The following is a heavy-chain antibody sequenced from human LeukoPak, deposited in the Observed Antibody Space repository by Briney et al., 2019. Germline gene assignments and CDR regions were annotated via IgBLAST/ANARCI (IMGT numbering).Heavy chain of an antibody. CDR2: IDHSGTT. J-gene: IGHJ3*02. Sequence: SETLSLTCVVYGGSFSGYYWTWIRQPPGKGLEWIGEIDHSGTTNYNPSLKSRVTISVDTSKNQFSLKLSSVTAADTAVYYCARVMIVPSKEDAFDIWGQGTMVTVSS. V-gene: IGHV4-34*01. D-gene: IGHD3-22*01. CDR1: GGSFSGYY. CDR3: ARVMIVPSKEDAFDI.